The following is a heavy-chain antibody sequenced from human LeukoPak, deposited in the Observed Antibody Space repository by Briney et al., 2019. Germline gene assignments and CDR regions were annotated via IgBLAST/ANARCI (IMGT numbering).Heavy chain of an antibody. CDR1: GFTFSSYA. D-gene: IGHD5-12*01. J-gene: IGHJ5*02. CDR2: ISGSGGST. Sequence: GGSLRLSCAASGFTFSSYAMSWVRQAPGKGLEWVSAISGSGGSTYYADSVKGRFTISRENSKNTLYLQMNSLRAEDTAVYYCAKGQGGYENHNWFDPWGQGTLVTVSS. V-gene: IGHV3-23*01. CDR3: AKGQGGYENHNWFDP.